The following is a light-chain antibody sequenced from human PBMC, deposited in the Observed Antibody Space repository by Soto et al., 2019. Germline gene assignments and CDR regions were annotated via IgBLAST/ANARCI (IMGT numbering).Light chain of an antibody. Sequence: IGMPQSPATLSVSPGERATLSCRASQTIYSNVAWYQQRPGQPPRLLIYRASSRAAGIPDRFSGSGSGTDFTLTISRVDPEDFAVYYCQQYGGSPPITFGQGTRLEIK. V-gene: IGKV3-20*01. CDR3: QQYGGSPPIT. J-gene: IGKJ5*01. CDR1: QTIYSN. CDR2: RAS.